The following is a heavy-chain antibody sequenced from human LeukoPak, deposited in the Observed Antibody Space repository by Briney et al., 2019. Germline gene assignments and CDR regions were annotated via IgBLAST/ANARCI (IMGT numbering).Heavy chain of an antibody. J-gene: IGHJ4*02. D-gene: IGHD6-6*01. V-gene: IGHV4-59*01. Sequence: ASETLSLTCTVSGGSISSYYWSWIRQPPGKGLEWIGYIYYTGSTYYNPSLKSRVTISLDTSKNQFSLKVTSVTAADTAVYYCARARFSTSSPIDYWGQGTLVTVSS. CDR3: ARARFSTSSPIDY. CDR1: GGSISSYY. CDR2: IYYTGST.